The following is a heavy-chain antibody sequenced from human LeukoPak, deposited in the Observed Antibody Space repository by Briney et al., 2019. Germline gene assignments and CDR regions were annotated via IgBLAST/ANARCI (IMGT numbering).Heavy chain of an antibody. CDR2: ISGSGGST. CDR3: AKPMEYQLLSDY. J-gene: IGHJ4*02. D-gene: IGHD2-2*01. V-gene: IGHV3-23*01. CDR1: GFTFSSYA. Sequence: GSLRLSCAASGFTFSSYAMSWVRQAPGKGLEWVSAISGSGGSTYYADSVKGRFTISRDNSKNTLYLQMNSLRAEDTAVYHCAKPMEYQLLSDYWGQGTLVTVSS.